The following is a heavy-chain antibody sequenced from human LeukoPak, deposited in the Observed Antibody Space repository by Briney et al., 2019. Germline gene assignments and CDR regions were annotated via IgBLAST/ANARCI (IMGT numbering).Heavy chain of an antibody. CDR2: INWNGGST. CDR1: GFTFDHYG. Sequence: GGSLRLSCAASGFTFDHYGMSWVRQAPGKGLEWVSGINWNGGSTGYADSVKGRFTISRDNAKHSLYLQVNSLRAEYTALYYCARRESTYQNYYYFYYMDVWGKGTTVTVSS. CDR3: ARRESTYQNYYYFYYMDV. J-gene: IGHJ6*03. V-gene: IGHV3-20*04.